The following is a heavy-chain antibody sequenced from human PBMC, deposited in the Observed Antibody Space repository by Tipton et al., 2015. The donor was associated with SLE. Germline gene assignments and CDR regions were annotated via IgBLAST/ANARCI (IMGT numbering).Heavy chain of an antibody. CDR3: ATRGSSTSWGLAY. V-gene: IGHV3-30*02. Sequence: SLRLSCAASGFSLSGYGMHWVRQAPGKGLEWLTFIRPDGSHESYGDSVKGRFTISRDNAKNILYLQMDGLRVDDTAVYYCATRGSSTSWGLAYWGQGTLATVSS. J-gene: IGHJ4*02. CDR1: GFSLSGYG. CDR2: IRPDGSHE. D-gene: IGHD2-2*01.